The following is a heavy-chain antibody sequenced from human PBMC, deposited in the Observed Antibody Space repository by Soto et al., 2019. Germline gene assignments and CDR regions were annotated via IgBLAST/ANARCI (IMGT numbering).Heavy chain of an antibody. CDR1: GFSLPTSAVG. V-gene: IGHV2-5*02. CDR3: AHKGGRGAGMVV. Sequence: QITLKESGPTLVKPTQTLTLTCSFSGFSLPTSAVGVAWIRQPPGEALEWLALVYWDDDKRYSPSLKSRLTITRDTSKNQVVLTMTNMDPVDTATYYCAHKGGRGAGMVVWGQGTTVTVSS. J-gene: IGHJ6*02. D-gene: IGHD2-15*01. CDR2: VYWDDDK.